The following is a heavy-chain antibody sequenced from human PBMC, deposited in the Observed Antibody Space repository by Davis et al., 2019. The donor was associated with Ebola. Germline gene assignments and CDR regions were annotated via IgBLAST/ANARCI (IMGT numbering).Heavy chain of an antibody. D-gene: IGHD3-3*01. CDR3: ARDGRYDFWSEDYYGMDV. CDR2: ISAYNGNT. CDR1: GGTFSSYT. Sequence: ASVKVSCKASGGTFSSYTISWVRQAPGQGLEWMGWISAYNGNTNYAQKLQGRVTMTTDTSTRTAYMELRSLRSDDTAVYYCARDGRYDFWSEDYYGMDVWGQGTTVTVSS. V-gene: IGHV1-18*01. J-gene: IGHJ6*02.